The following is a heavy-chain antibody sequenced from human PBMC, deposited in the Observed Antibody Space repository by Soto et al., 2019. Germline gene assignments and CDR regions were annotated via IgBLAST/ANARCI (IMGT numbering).Heavy chain of an antibody. Sequence: WGSLMIYCKGSGCSFTSYLIGWVRQMPGKGLEWMGIIYPGDSDTRNSPSFQSQVTISADKSISTAYLQWSSLNASDTAMYYCARLYTGIGTTPENYGMDVWGQGTTVTVYS. D-gene: IGHD1-1*01. CDR2: IYPGDSDT. V-gene: IGHV5-51*01. J-gene: IGHJ6*02. CDR3: ARLYTGIGTTPENYGMDV. CDR1: GCSFTSYL.